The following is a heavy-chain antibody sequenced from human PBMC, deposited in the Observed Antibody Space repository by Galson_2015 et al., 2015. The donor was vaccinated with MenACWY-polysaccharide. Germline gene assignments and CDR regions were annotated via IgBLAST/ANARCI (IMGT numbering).Heavy chain of an antibody. V-gene: IGHV3-11*01. J-gene: IGHJ4*02. Sequence: SLRLSCAASGFTFSDYYMHWIRQAPGKGLEWVSYTSGSGSATYFADSVKGRFIISRDNAKNSLYLQMNRLSAEDTAVYYCARDPRGARSSYFDNWGQGIQVTVSS. D-gene: IGHD3-10*01. CDR3: ARDPRGARSSYFDN. CDR1: GFTFSDYY. CDR2: TSGSGSAT.